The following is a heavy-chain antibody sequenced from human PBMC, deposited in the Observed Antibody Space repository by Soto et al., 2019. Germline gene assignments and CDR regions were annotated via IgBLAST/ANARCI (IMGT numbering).Heavy chain of an antibody. CDR1: GFTVSSNY. CDR2: IYSGGST. V-gene: IGHV3-53*04. CDR3: ARDVPEQYSSGWWLNF. D-gene: IGHD6-19*01. J-gene: IGHJ4*02. Sequence: GGSLRLSCAASGFTVSSNYMSWVRQAPGKGLEWVSVIYSGGSTYYADSVKGRFTISRHNSKNTLYLQMNSLRAEDTAVYYCARDVPEQYSSGWWLNFWGQGTLVTVSS.